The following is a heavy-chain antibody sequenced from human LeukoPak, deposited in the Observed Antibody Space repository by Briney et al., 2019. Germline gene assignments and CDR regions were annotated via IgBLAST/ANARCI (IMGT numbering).Heavy chain of an antibody. Sequence: PGGSLRLSCAASGFSFDTYAMHWVRQAPGQGLEWVALIWHDGSHKFYSNSVRGQFTISRDNSKNTVYLQMNNLRPDDTAVYYCARAPYYYGSGSYYLIWGQGTLVTVSS. D-gene: IGHD3-10*01. CDR1: GFSFDTYA. J-gene: IGHJ4*02. CDR2: IWHDGSHK. CDR3: ARAPYYYGSGSYYLI. V-gene: IGHV3-33*01.